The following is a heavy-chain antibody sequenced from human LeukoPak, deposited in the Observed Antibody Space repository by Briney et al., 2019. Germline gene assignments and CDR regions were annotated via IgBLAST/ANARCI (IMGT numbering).Heavy chain of an antibody. CDR3: ARAGYDILTGYYYFDY. J-gene: IGHJ4*02. Sequence: GGSLRLSCAASGFTFTSYGISWVRQAPGQGLEWMGWISAYNGNTNYAQKLQGRVTMTTDTSTSTAYMELRSLRSDDTAVYYCARAGYDILTGYYYFDYWGQGTLVTVSS. V-gene: IGHV1-18*01. CDR1: GFTFTSYG. CDR2: ISAYNGNT. D-gene: IGHD3-9*01.